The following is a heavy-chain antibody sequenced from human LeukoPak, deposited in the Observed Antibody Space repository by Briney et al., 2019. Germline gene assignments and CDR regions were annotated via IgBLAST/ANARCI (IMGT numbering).Heavy chain of an antibody. D-gene: IGHD3-10*01. Sequence: GGSLRLSCAASGFTVSSNYMSWVRQAPGKGLEWVSVIYSGGGTYYADSVKGRFTISRDNSKNTLYLQMNNLRAEDTAVYYCARDRRERGFREFHYYYYYMDVWGKGTTVTVSS. CDR2: IYSGGGT. J-gene: IGHJ6*03. CDR1: GFTVSSNY. V-gene: IGHV3-53*01. CDR3: ARDRRERGFREFHYYYYYMDV.